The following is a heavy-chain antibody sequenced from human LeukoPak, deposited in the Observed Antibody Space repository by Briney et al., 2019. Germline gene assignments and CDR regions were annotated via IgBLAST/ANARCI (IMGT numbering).Heavy chain of an antibody. V-gene: IGHV3-53*01. Sequence: PGGSLRLSCAASGLTVSGTHMSWVRRAPGKGLEWVSVIYSGGSTYYADSVKGRFTISRDNSKNTVYLQMNSLRAEDTAVYYCARGGPTGNYPPPFDYWGQGTLVTVSS. D-gene: IGHD1-7*01. J-gene: IGHJ4*02. CDR1: GLTVSGTH. CDR3: ARGGPTGNYPPPFDY. CDR2: IYSGGST.